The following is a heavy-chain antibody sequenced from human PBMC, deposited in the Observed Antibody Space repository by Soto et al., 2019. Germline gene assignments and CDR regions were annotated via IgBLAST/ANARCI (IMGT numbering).Heavy chain of an antibody. CDR2: ISYDGSNK. D-gene: IGHD3-3*01. CDR1: GFTFSSYA. J-gene: IGHJ4*02. V-gene: IGHV3-30-3*01. Sequence: GGSLRLSCAASGFTFSSYAMHWVRQAPGKGLEWVAVISYDGSNKYYADSVKGRFTISRDNSKNTLYLQMNSLRAEDTAVYYCARVGAIFGVVTGPFDYWGQGTLVTVSS. CDR3: ARVGAIFGVVTGPFDY.